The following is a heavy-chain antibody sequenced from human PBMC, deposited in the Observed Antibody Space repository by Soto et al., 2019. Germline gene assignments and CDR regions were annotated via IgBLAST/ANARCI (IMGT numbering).Heavy chain of an antibody. J-gene: IGHJ5*02. CDR3: ARLHCDSPNCVPLDP. CDR1: GGSISDDTYY. V-gene: IGHV4-39*01. Sequence: QLQLQESGPGLVKPSETLSLTCTVSGGSISDDTYYWGWIRQPPGKGLEWIGSMYYSGTSSYNPSLKCRVSTSVDTSKTQLSLRLTSVPAADTAVYFCARLHCDSPNCVPLDPWGQGTLVTVSS. CDR2: MYYSGTS. D-gene: IGHD3-22*01.